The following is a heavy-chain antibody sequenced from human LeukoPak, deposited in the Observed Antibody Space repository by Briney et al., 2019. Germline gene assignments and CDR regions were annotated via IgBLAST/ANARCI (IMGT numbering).Heavy chain of an antibody. V-gene: IGHV3-30*02. CDR2: IRYDGSNK. CDR1: GFTFSSYG. D-gene: IGHD3-10*01. CDR3: AKDRLYGSGSQALDY. J-gene: IGHJ4*02. Sequence: GGSLRLSCAASGFTFSSYGMHWVRQAPGKGLEWVAFIRYDGSNKYYADSVKGRFTISRDNSKNTLYLQMNSLRAEDTAVYYCAKDRLYGSGSQALDYWGQGTLVTVSS.